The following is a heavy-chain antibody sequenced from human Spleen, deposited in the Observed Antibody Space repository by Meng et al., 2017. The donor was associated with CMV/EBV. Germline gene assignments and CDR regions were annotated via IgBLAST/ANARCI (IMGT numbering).Heavy chain of an antibody. CDR2: ISYDGSNK. CDR3: AREGNEWTTGYYGMDV. V-gene: IGHV3-30-3*01. Sequence: GESLKISCAASGLTFSSYAMHWVRQAPGKGLEWVAVISYDGSNKYYADSVKGRFTISRDNSKNTLYLQMNSLRAEDTAVYYCAREGNEWTTGYYGMDVWGQGTTVTVSS. D-gene: IGHD4-11*01. J-gene: IGHJ6*02. CDR1: GLTFSSYA.